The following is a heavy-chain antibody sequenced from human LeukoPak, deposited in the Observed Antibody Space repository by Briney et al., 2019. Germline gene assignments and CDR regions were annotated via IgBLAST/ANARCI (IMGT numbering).Heavy chain of an antibody. CDR2: ISGSGGST. D-gene: IGHD2-2*01. CDR1: GFTFSSYA. Sequence: GGSLRLSCAASGFTFSSYAMSWVRQAPGKGLEWVSAISGSGGSTYYADSVKGRFTISRDNSKNTLYLQMNSLRAEDTAVYYCAKDREAPRDIVVVPAAMGYWGQGTLVTVSS. CDR3: AKDREAPRDIVVVPAAMGY. V-gene: IGHV3-23*01. J-gene: IGHJ4*02.